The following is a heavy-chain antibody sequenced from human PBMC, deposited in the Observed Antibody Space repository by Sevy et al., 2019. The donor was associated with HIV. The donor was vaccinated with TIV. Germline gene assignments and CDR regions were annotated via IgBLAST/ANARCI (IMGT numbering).Heavy chain of an antibody. CDR1: GFIFGDLY. J-gene: IGHJ2*01. CDR2: IRNKAKSSTT. CDR3: AAVAADRGYFNI. Sequence: GGSLRLSCAASGFIFGDLYMDWVRQAPGKGLKWIGRIRNKAKSSTTEYAPSVKGRLTITRDDSKNSLYLQMNSLTTEYTGRCYGAAVAADRGYFNIWGRGTLVTVSS. V-gene: IGHV3-72*01. D-gene: IGHD6-19*01.